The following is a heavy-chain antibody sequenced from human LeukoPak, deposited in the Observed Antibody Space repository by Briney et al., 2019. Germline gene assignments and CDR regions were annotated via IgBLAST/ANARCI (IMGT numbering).Heavy chain of an antibody. D-gene: IGHD1-14*01. J-gene: IGHJ4*02. CDR1: GGSISSGGFY. V-gene: IGHV4-31*03. Sequence: SETLSLTCTVSGGSISSGGFYWSWIRQHPGKGLEWIGYIYYSGRAYYNPSLKNRVTISVDTSKNQFTLNLSSVTAADTDVYYCAREGQPWGQGTLVTVSS. CDR2: IYYSGRA. CDR3: AREGQP.